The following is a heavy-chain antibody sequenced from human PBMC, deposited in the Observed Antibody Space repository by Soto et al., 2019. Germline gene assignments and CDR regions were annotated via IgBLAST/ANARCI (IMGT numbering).Heavy chain of an antibody. CDR3: ARGPYYDLIWNYYYMDV. D-gene: IGHD3-16*01. Sequence: QVQLQESGPRLVKPSETLSLSCSVSGGSISGHYWSWVRQTPGKGLEWIGYMYYSGSTNYNPSLKSRVTMSVDTSKNHFSLRLTSVTAADTAVYYCARGPYYDLIWNYYYMDVWGKGTTVTVSS. CDR2: MYYSGST. CDR1: GGSISGHY. J-gene: IGHJ6*03. V-gene: IGHV4-59*08.